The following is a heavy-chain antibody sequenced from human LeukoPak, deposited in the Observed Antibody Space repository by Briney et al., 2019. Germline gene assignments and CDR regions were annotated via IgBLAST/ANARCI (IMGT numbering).Heavy chain of an antibody. CDR2: IKEDGSEK. Sequence: GSLRLSCAASEFTFSSHWMSWVRQAPGKGLEWVANIKEDGSEKYYVDSVKGRFTISRDNSKNTLYLQMNSLRAEDTAVYYCAKDPYSSSWYFWFDPWGQGTLVTVSS. CDR1: EFTFSSHW. J-gene: IGHJ5*02. D-gene: IGHD6-13*01. V-gene: IGHV3-7*03. CDR3: AKDPYSSSWYFWFDP.